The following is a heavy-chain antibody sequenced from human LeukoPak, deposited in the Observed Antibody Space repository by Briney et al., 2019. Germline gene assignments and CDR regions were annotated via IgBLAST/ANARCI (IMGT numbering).Heavy chain of an antibody. Sequence: GGSLRLSCAASGFTFSSYSMNWVRQAPGKGLEWVSYISTSSSSIYYADSVKGRFTISRDNAKNSLYLQMNSLRAEDTAVYYCAKDIGGGRSGYDYSALDYWGQGTLVTISS. CDR3: AKDIGGGRSGYDYSALDY. CDR1: GFTFSSYS. V-gene: IGHV3-48*01. J-gene: IGHJ4*02. D-gene: IGHD5-12*01. CDR2: ISTSSSSI.